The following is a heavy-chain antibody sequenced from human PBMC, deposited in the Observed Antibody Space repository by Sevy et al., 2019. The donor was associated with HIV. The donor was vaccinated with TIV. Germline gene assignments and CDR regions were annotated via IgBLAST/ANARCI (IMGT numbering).Heavy chain of an antibody. Sequence: GGSLRLSCAASGFTFSSYGMHWVRQAPGKGLEWVAVISYDGSNKDYADSVKGRFTISRDNSKNTLYLQMNSLRAEDTAVYYCAKPDRYYDSSGYCDYWGQGTLVTVSS. D-gene: IGHD3-22*01. CDR1: GFTFSSYG. CDR2: ISYDGSNK. CDR3: AKPDRYYDSSGYCDY. J-gene: IGHJ4*02. V-gene: IGHV3-30*18.